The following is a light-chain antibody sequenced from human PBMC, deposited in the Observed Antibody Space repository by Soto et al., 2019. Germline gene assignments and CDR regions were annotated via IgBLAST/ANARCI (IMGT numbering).Light chain of an antibody. CDR2: SRN. V-gene: IGLV1-44*01. CDR3: AAWDDSLNGHI. Sequence: QSVLTQPHSASGTPGQRVTISCSGSSSNIGSNSVHWFQQVPGTAPKPLIYSRNQRPSGVPERFSGSKSGTSASLAISGLQSEDEADYYCAAWDDSLNGHIFGTGTKLTVL. CDR1: SSNIGSNS. J-gene: IGLJ1*01.